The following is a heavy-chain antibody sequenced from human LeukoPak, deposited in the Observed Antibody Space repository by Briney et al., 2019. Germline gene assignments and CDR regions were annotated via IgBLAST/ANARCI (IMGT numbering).Heavy chain of an antibody. CDR3: ARASYCSGGSCYSDY. J-gene: IGHJ4*02. CDR1: GYTFTSYS. V-gene: IGHV1-18*01. CDR2: ISAYNGNT. Sequence: ASVKVSCKASGYTFTSYSISWVRQAPGQGLEWKGWISAYNGNTIYAQKVKGRVTMTTDTSTRTAYMELRSLKSDDTAVYYCARASYCSGGSCYSDYWGQGTLVTVSS. D-gene: IGHD2-15*01.